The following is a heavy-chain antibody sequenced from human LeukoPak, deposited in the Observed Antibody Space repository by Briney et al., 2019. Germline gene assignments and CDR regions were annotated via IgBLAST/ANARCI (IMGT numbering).Heavy chain of an antibody. CDR3: TTDVDIVTFDY. Sequence: GGSLRLSRAASGFIFSNAWMSWVRQAPGKGLEWVGRIKSKTDGGTTDYAAPVKGRFTISRDDSKNTLYLQMNSLKTEDTAVYYCTTDVDIVTFDYWGQGTLVTVSS. J-gene: IGHJ4*02. CDR1: GFIFSNAW. CDR2: IKSKTDGGTT. V-gene: IGHV3-15*01. D-gene: IGHD5-12*01.